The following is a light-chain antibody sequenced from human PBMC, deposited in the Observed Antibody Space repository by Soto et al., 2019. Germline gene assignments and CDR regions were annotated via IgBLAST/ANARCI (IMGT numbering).Light chain of an antibody. Sequence: QCARTQPSSVTRSPGQSITITSNGTSSDVGSYNLVSWYQQHPGKAPKLMIYEVSKRPSGVSNRFSGSKSGNTASLTISGLQAEDEADYYCCSYAGSSTYVFGTGTKVTVL. CDR3: CSYAGSSTYV. V-gene: IGLV2-23*02. CDR2: EVS. J-gene: IGLJ1*01. CDR1: SSDVGSYNL.